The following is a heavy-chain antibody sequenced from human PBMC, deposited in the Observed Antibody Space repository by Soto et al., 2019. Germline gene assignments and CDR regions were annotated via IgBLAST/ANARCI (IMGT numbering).Heavy chain of an antibody. CDR2: IYPGDSDT. Sequence: EVQLVQSGAEVKKPGESLKISCKGSGYSFTSYWIGWVRQMPGKGLEWMGIIYPGDSDTRYSPSFQGQVTISADKSISTAYLQWSSLKASETAMYYCARGMGNYGDYLDAFDIWGQGTMVTVSS. CDR1: GYSFTSYW. V-gene: IGHV5-51*01. D-gene: IGHD4-17*01. J-gene: IGHJ3*02. CDR3: ARGMGNYGDYLDAFDI.